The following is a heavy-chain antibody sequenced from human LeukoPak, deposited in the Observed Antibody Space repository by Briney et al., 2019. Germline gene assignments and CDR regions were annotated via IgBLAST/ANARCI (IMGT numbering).Heavy chain of an antibody. V-gene: IGHV3-73*01. J-gene: IGHJ6*02. CDR2: IRSKANSYAT. CDR3: TRLKVAYCSSTSCRGGYYYYGMDV. D-gene: IGHD2-2*01. CDR1: GFTFSGSA. Sequence: AGGSLRLSCAASGFTFSGSAMRWVRQASGEGLEWVGRIRSKANSYATAYAASVKGRFTISRDDSKNTAYLQMNSLKTEDTAVYYCTRLKVAYCSSTSCRGGYYYYGMDVWGQGTTVTVSS.